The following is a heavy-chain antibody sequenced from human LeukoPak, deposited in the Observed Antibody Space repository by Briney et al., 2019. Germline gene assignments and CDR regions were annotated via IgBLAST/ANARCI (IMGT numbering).Heavy chain of an antibody. D-gene: IGHD2-15*01. CDR3: ARTTEGYCSGGNCYYYYYYMDV. J-gene: IGHJ6*03. CDR1: GYTFTGYY. V-gene: IGHV1-2*02. CDR2: INPNSGGT. Sequence: ASVKVSCKASGYTFTGYYMHWVRQAPGQGLEWMGWINPNSGGTNYAQKFQGRVTMTRDTSISTAYMELSRLRSDDTAVYYCARTTEGYCSGGNCYYYYYYMDVWGKGTTVTVSS.